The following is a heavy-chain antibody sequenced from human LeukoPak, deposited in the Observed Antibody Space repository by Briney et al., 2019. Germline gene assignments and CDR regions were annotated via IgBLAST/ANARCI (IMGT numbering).Heavy chain of an antibody. V-gene: IGHV4-30-2*01. CDR1: GGSISSGGYY. D-gene: IGHD2-8*02. CDR2: IYHSGST. J-gene: IGHJ3*02. CDR3: ARPRDYWDHDAFDI. Sequence: PSETLSLTCTVSGGSISSGGYYWSWIRQPPGKGLEWIGYIYHSGSTYYNPSLKSRVTISVDRSKNQFSLKLSSVTAADTAVYYCARPRDYWDHDAFDIWGQGTMVTVSS.